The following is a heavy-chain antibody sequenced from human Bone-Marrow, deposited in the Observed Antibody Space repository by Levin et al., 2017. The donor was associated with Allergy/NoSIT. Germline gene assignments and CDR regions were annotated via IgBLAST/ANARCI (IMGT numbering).Heavy chain of an antibody. Sequence: KAGESLKISCAASGFTFSSYSMNWVRQAPGRGLEWVSSISSTSTYTYYADSVKGRFTVSRDNAKNSVYLQMNSLRVEDTAVYYCARVPFVDTAMVPDYWGQGTLVTVSS. J-gene: IGHJ4*02. V-gene: IGHV3-21*01. D-gene: IGHD5-18*01. CDR2: ISSTSTYT. CDR3: ARVPFVDTAMVPDY. CDR1: GFTFSSYS.